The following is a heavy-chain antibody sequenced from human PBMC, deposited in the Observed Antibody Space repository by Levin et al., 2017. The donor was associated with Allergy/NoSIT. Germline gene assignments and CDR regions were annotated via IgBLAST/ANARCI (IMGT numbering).Heavy chain of an antibody. V-gene: IGHV3-43*01. CDR1: GFTFDDYT. D-gene: IGHD6-13*01. J-gene: IGHJ3*02. Sequence: GGSLRLSCAASGFTFDDYTMHWVRQAPGKGLEWVSLISWDGGSTYYADSVKGRFTISRDNSKNSLYLQMNSLRTEDTALYYCAKGRQQLDAFDIWGQGTMVTVSS. CDR3: AKGRQQLDAFDI. CDR2: ISWDGGST.